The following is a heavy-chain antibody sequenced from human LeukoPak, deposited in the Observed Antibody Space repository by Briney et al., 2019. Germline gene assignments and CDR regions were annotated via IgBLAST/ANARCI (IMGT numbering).Heavy chain of an antibody. CDR1: GFTVSSNY. CDR2: IYSGGST. Sequence: WGSLRLSCAASGFTVSSNYMSWVGQAPGKGLEWVSVIYSGGSTYYADSVEGLFTISRDNSKNTLYLQMNSLRAEDTAVYYCARVLVRCLGGWFDPWGQGTLDTVSS. J-gene: IGHJ5*02. V-gene: IGHV3-53*01. CDR3: ARVLVRCLGGWFDP. D-gene: IGHD5/OR15-5a*01.